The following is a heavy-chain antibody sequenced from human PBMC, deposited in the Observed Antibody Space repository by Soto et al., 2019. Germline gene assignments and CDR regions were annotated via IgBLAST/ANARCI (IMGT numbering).Heavy chain of an antibody. J-gene: IGHJ4*02. CDR3: TRGWGRISDY. Sequence: QVQLQQWGAGLLKPSETLSLTCAVYGGSFSGYYWSWIRQPPGKGLEWIGEINHSGSTNYNPSLKRRVTISVDTSKNHFSLKLSSVTAADTAVYYWTRGWGRISDYWGQGALVAVSS. CDR1: GGSFSGYY. D-gene: IGHD7-27*01. CDR2: INHSGST. V-gene: IGHV4-34*01.